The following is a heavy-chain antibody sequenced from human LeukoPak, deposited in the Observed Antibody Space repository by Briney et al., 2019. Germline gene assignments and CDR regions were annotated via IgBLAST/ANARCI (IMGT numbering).Heavy chain of an antibody. CDR1: GGTFSSYA. J-gene: IGHJ4*02. Sequence: SCKASGGTFSSYAMSWVRQAPGKGLEWVSAISGSGGSTYYADSVKGRFTISRDNSKNTLYLQMNSLRAEDTAVYYCAKSYYYDSSGYWYFDYWGQGTLVTVSS. CDR3: AKSYYYDSSGYWYFDY. V-gene: IGHV3-23*01. D-gene: IGHD3-22*01. CDR2: ISGSGGST.